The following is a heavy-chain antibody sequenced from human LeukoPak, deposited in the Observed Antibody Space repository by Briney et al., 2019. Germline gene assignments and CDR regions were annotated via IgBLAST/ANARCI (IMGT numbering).Heavy chain of an antibody. Sequence: SQTLSLTCAISGDSVSSNNAAWNWIRQSPSRGLEWLGRTYYRSKWYNDYAVSVKSRITINPDTSKNQFSLQLNSVTPEDTAVYYCARVVHSSSGDYYYYGMDVWGQGTTVTVSS. D-gene: IGHD6-13*01. CDR1: GDSVSSNNAA. J-gene: IGHJ6*02. V-gene: IGHV6-1*01. CDR3: ARVVHSSSGDYYYYGMDV. CDR2: TYYRSKWYN.